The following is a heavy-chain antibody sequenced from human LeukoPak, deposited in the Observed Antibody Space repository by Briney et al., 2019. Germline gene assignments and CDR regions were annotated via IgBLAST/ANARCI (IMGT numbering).Heavy chain of an antibody. Sequence: GGSLRLSCAASGFTFSDNYMSWIRQAPGKGLEWVSYISSSGSIYYADSVKGRFTISRDNAKNSLYLQMNSLRAEDTAVYYCAKGSGSYYAFYDYWGQGTLVTVSS. V-gene: IGHV3-11*04. CDR2: ISSSGSI. CDR1: GFTFSDNY. J-gene: IGHJ4*02. D-gene: IGHD1-26*01. CDR3: AKGSGSYYAFYDY.